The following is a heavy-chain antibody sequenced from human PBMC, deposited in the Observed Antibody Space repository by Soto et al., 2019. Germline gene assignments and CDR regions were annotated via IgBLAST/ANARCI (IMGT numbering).Heavy chain of an antibody. V-gene: IGHV1-69*06. Sequence: GASVEVSCKASGGTFSSYAISWVRQAPGQGLEWMGGIIPIFGTANYAQKFRGRVTITAGKSTSTAYMELSSLRSEDTAVYYCARDATGIAVAGAFNWFDPWGQGTLVTV. CDR3: ARDATGIAVAGAFNWFDP. J-gene: IGHJ5*02. D-gene: IGHD6-19*01. CDR1: GGTFSSYA. CDR2: IIPIFGTA.